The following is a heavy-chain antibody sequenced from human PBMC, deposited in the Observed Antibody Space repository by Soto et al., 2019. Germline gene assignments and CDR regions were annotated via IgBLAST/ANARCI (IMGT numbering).Heavy chain of an antibody. J-gene: IGHJ6*03. Sequence: QVQLVQSGAEVKKPGSSVKVSCKASGGTFSSYTISWVRQAPGQGLEWMGRIIPILGIANYAQKFQGRVTITADKSTSTAYMELSSLRPEDTAVYYCARRPRDSNYYMDVWGKGTTVTVSS. V-gene: IGHV1-69*02. CDR1: GGTFSSYT. CDR3: ARRPRDSNYYMDV. CDR2: IIPILGIA. D-gene: IGHD4-4*01.